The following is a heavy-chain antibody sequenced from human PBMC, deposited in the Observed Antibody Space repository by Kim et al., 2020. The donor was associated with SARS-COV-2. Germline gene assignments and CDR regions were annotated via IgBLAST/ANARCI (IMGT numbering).Heavy chain of an antibody. V-gene: IGHV3-23*01. D-gene: IGHD1-26*01. CDR2: ISGSGGST. J-gene: IGHJ6*02. CDR3: AKCLCGMRGSLPSYYYGMDV. Sequence: GGSLRLSCAASGFTFSSYAMSWVRQAPGKGLEWVSAISGSGGSTYYADSVKGRFTISRDNSKNTLYLQMNSLRAEDTAVYYCAKCLCGMRGSLPSYYYGMDVWGQGTTVTVSS. CDR1: GFTFSSYA.